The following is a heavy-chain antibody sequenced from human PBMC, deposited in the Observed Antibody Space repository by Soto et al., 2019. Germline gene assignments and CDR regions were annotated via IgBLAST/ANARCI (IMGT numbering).Heavy chain of an antibody. D-gene: IGHD1-1*01. CDR2: INPNSGGT. Sequence: GAAVKVSCKSSGYTFTGYYMHWVRQAPGQGLEWMGWINPNSGGTNYAQKFQGRVTMTRDTSISTAYMELSRLRSDDTAVYYCAREEYNWNDWFDLWGQGTLVTVSS. V-gene: IGHV1-2*02. J-gene: IGHJ5*02. CDR3: AREEYNWNDWFDL. CDR1: GYTFTGYY.